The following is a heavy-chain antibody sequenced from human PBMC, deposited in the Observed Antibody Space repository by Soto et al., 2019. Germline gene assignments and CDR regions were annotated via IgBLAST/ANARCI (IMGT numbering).Heavy chain of an antibody. CDR2: IYHSGST. V-gene: IGHV4-30-2*01. J-gene: IGHJ4*02. Sequence: QLQLQESGSGLVKPSQTLSLTCAVSGGSISSGGYSWSWIRQPPGKGLEWIGYIYHSGSTYYNPSLKSRVTISVERSKNQVALKLSSVTAADTAVDYGARASTTVTTLDYWGQGTLVTVSS. CDR1: GGSISSGGYS. D-gene: IGHD4-17*01. CDR3: ARASTTVTTLDY.